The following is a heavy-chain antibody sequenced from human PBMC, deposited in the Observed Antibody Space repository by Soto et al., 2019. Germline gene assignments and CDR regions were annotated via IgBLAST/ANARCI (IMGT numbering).Heavy chain of an antibody. Sequence: DVQVVESGGGLVQPGRSLRLSCAASGFSFDDYAMHWVRQAPGKGLEWVSGISWNSGTIGYADSVKGRFTISRDNAKNSLYLQMNSLRAEDTALYYGAKSTGGTANGMGVWGQGTTVTVSS. J-gene: IGHJ6*02. V-gene: IGHV3-9*01. CDR2: ISWNSGTI. CDR1: GFSFDDYA. D-gene: IGHD2-8*02. CDR3: AKSTGGTANGMGV.